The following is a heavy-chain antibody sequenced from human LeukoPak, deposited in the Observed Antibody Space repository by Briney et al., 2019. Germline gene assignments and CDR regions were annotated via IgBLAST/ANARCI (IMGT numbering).Heavy chain of an antibody. CDR2: ISSSSSYI. D-gene: IGHD6-19*01. CDR1: GFTFSSYS. CDR3: ARDLDEAAGVDYYYMDV. V-gene: IGHV3-21*01. J-gene: IGHJ6*03. Sequence: GGSLRLSCAASGFTFSSYSMNWVRQAPGKGLEWVSSISSSSSYIYYADSVKGRFTISRDNAKNSLYLQMNSLRAEDTAVYYCARDLDEAAGVDYYYMDVWGKGTTVTVSS.